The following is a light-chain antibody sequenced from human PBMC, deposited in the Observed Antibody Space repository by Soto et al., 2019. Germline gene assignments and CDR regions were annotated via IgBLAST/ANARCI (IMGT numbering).Light chain of an antibody. J-gene: IGLJ1*01. V-gene: IGLV2-11*01. CDR1: SSDVGGYNY. CDR2: EVS. CDR3: ISYAGSDFYV. Sequence: QSVLTQPRSVSGSPGQAVTISCTGTSSDVGGYNYVSWYQQHPGKAPKLMISEVSKRPSGVPDRFSGSKSGNTASLTISRLQAEDEADYYCISYAGSDFYVFGTGTKVTVL.